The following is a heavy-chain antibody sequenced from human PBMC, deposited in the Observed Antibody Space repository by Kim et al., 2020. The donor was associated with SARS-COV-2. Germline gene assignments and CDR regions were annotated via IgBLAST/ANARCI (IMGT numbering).Heavy chain of an antibody. J-gene: IGHJ4*02. D-gene: IGHD2-2*01. Sequence: SETLSLTCSVYGGSIRSGGKFWTWIRQHPAKGLEWIGYISYSGNSHYSPSLRSRVSISLQTSENQFSLELTSVTAAATAVYYCSRGQPLDYWGQGILVT. CDR2: ISYSGNS. V-gene: IGHV4-31*03. CDR1: GGSIRSGGKF. CDR3: SRGQPLDY.